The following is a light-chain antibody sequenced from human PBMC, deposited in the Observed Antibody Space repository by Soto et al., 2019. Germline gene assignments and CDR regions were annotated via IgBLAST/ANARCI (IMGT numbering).Light chain of an antibody. CDR2: AAS. Sequence: DVQMTQSPSSLSASVGDRVTITCRASQAISNYLAWYQQKPGNVVKLLIYAASTLQSGVQSRFSGSGSGTDFTLTISSLQPEDGATYYCQNHNSAPYSFGQGTKLEI. J-gene: IGKJ2*03. CDR1: QAISNY. V-gene: IGKV1-27*01. CDR3: QNHNSAPYS.